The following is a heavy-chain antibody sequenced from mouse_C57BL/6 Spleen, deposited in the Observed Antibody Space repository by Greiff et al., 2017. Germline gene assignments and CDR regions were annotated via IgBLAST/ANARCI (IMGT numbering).Heavy chain of an antibody. CDR1: GFSLTSYG. J-gene: IGHJ2*01. CDR3: ARSGTLYFDY. CDR2: IWSGGSP. V-gene: IGHV2-2*01. D-gene: IGHD4-1*01. Sequence: VQGVESGPGLVQPSQSLSITCTVSGFSLTSYGVHWVRQSPGKGLEWLGVIWSGGSPDYNAAFISRLSISKDNSKSQVFFKMNSLQADDTAIYYCARSGTLYFDYWGQGTTLTGSS.